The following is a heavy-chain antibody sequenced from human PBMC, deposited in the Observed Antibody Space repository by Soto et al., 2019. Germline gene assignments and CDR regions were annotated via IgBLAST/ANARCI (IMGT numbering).Heavy chain of an antibody. V-gene: IGHV3-48*03. CDR1: GFVFKNYE. Sequence: PGGSLRLSCVDSGFVFKNYEMNWVRQAPRKGLEWISYISNSGNTIYVADSMRGRFTISRDNAKNSLFLQMNSLRADDTAVYYCARDIDNRDYYYGLDVWGQGTTVTV. CDR3: ARDIDNRDYYYGLDV. CDR2: ISNSGNTI. D-gene: IGHD1-20*01. J-gene: IGHJ6*02.